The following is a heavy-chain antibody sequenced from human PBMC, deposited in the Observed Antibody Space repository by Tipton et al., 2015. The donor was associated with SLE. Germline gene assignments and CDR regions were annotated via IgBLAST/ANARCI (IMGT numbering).Heavy chain of an antibody. Sequence: TLSLTCTVSGGSISSSSYYWGWIRQPPGKGLEWIGSIYYSGSTYYNPSLKSRVTISVDTSKNQFSLKLSSVTAADTAVYYCARGYYYDSSGYHYYYYYGMDVWGQGTTVTVSS. CDR1: GGSISSSSYY. D-gene: IGHD3-22*01. CDR2: IYYSGST. V-gene: IGHV4-39*07. J-gene: IGHJ6*02. CDR3: ARGYYYDSSGYHYYYYYGMDV.